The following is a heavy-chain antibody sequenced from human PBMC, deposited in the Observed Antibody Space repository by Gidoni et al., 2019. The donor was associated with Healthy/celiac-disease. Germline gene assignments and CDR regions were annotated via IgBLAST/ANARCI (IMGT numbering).Heavy chain of an antibody. CDR3: ARELPAARKYYYGMDV. CDR2: IWYDGSNK. D-gene: IGHD2-2*01. CDR1: GFTFSSYG. Sequence: QVQLVESGGGVVQPGRSLRLSCAASGFTFSSYGMHWVRQAPGKGLEWVAVIWYDGSNKYYADSVEGRFTISRDNSKNTLYLQMNSLRAEDTAVYYCARELPAARKYYYGMDVWGQGTTVTVSS. V-gene: IGHV3-33*01. J-gene: IGHJ6*02.